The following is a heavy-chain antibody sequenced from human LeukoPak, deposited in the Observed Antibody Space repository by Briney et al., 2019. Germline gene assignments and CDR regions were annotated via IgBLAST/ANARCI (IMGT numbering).Heavy chain of an antibody. CDR3: ARQRGTTVTTYQVN. CDR1: GFTVSSDF. J-gene: IGHJ4*02. V-gene: IGHV3-66*04. Sequence: GGSLRLSCAGSGFTVSSDFMIWGCQAPGRGLECGSILYGGGNTYYGGSVKARFTISRDNSKNTMYLQMNSLRAEDTAVYYCARQRGTTVTTYQVNWGQGTLVTVSS. D-gene: IGHD4-17*01. CDR2: LYGGGNT.